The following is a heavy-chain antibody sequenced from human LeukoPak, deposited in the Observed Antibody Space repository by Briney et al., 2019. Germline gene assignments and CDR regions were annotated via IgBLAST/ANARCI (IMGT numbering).Heavy chain of an antibody. CDR3: ARGKVGGRYNWFDP. Sequence: GASVKVSCKASGYTFTSYDINWVRQATGQGLEWMGWMNPNSGNTGYAQKFQGRVTITRNTSISTAYMALSSLRSEDTAVYYCARGKVGGRYNWFDPWGQGTLVTVSS. D-gene: IGHD2-15*01. CDR1: GYTFTSYD. J-gene: IGHJ5*02. CDR2: MNPNSGNT. V-gene: IGHV1-8*03.